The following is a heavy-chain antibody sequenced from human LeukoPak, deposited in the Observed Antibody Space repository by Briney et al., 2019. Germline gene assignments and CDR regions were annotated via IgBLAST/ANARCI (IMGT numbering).Heavy chain of an antibody. D-gene: IGHD3-3*01. CDR1: GGSISSSSYY. Sequence: KPSETLSLTCTVSGGSISSSSYYWGWIRQPPGKGLEWIGSIYYSGSTYYNPSLKSRVTISVDTYKNQFSLKLSSVTAADTAVYYCARSTIFGVVDAFDIWGQGTMVTVSS. CDR3: ARSTIFGVVDAFDI. V-gene: IGHV4-39*01. CDR2: IYYSGST. J-gene: IGHJ3*02.